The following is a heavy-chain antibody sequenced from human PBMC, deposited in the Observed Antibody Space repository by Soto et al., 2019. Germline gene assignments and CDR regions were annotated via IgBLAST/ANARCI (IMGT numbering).Heavy chain of an antibody. CDR2: IIPIFGTA. Sequence: QVQLVQSGAEVKKPGSAVKVSCKASGGTFSSYAISWVRQAPGQGLEWMGGIIPIFGTANYAQKFQGRVTITADETTSTAYMELSSLRSEDTAVYYCASTGYSISPSHTPPFDYWGWGTLVTVSS. CDR1: GGTFSSYA. CDR3: ASTGYSISPSHTPPFDY. V-gene: IGHV1-69*12. J-gene: IGHJ4*02. D-gene: IGHD6-13*01.